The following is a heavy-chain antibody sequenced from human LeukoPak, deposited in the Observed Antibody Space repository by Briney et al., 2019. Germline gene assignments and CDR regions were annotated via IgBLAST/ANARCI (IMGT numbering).Heavy chain of an antibody. CDR1: GGSISSTNW. CDR2: IYHSGST. D-gene: IGHD4-17*01. Sequence: SETLSLTCVVSGGSISSTNWWSWVRQPPGKGLEWIGEIYHSGSTNYNPSLKSRVIISVDTSKNRFSLKLSSVTAADTAVYYCARVPTVTFFDYWGQGTLVTVSS. J-gene: IGHJ4*02. CDR3: ARVPTVTFFDY. V-gene: IGHV4-4*02.